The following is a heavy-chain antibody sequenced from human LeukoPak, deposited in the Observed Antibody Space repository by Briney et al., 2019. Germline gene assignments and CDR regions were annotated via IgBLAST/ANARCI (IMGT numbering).Heavy chain of an antibody. D-gene: IGHD6-13*01. V-gene: IGHV1-2*02. CDR1: GYTFTGYY. J-gene: IGHJ5*02. CDR2: INPNSGGT. CDR3: ARDSSSWYEYLNWFDP. Sequence: EASVKVSCKASGYTFTGYYMHWVRQAPGQGLEWMGWINPNSGGTNYAQKFQGRVTVTRDTSISTAYMELSRLRSDDTAVYYCARDSSSWYEYLNWFDPWGQGTLVTVSS.